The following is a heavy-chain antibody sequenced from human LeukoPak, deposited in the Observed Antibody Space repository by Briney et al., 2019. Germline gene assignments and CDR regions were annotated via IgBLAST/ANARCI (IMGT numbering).Heavy chain of an antibody. D-gene: IGHD5-12*01. CDR2: ISSSSSTI. CDR3: ARDRVDIVATITDAFDI. Sequence: GGSLRLSCAASGFTFSSYSMNWVRQAPGKGLEWVSYISSSSSTIYYADSVKGRFTISRDNAKNSLYLQMNSLRAEDTAVYYCARDRVDIVATITDAFDIWGQGTMVTVSS. V-gene: IGHV3-48*04. J-gene: IGHJ3*02. CDR1: GFTFSSYS.